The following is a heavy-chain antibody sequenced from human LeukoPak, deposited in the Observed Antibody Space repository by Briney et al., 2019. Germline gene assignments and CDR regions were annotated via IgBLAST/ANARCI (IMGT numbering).Heavy chain of an antibody. D-gene: IGHD6-13*01. J-gene: IGHJ4*02. CDR3: ARDLEAANTYYFDY. V-gene: IGHV3-66*01. CDR1: GFTFSSYW. CDR2: IPSAGTT. Sequence: GGSLRLSCAASGFTFSSYWMSWVRQAPGKGLEWVSIIPSAGTTYYADSVKGRFTISRDNSKNTVYLQVNSLRDEDTAVYYCARDLEAANTYYFDYWGQGTMVTVSS.